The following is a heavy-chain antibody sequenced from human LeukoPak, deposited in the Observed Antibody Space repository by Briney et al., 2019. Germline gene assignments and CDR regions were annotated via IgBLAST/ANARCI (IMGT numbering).Heavy chain of an antibody. CDR1: GFTFSSYA. CDR2: ISGSGGST. D-gene: IGHD2-15*01. J-gene: IGHJ5*02. CDR3: ANPGGGVVVAAATPKVYNWFDP. V-gene: IGHV3-23*01. Sequence: PGGSLRLSCAASGFTFSSYAMSWVRQAPGKGLEWVSAISGSGGSTYYADSVKGRFTISRDNSKNTLCLQMNSLRAEDTAVYYCANPGGGVVVAAATPKVYNWFDPWGQGTLVTVSS.